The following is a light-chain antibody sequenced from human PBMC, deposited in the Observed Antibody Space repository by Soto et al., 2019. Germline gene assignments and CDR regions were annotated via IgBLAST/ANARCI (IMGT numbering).Light chain of an antibody. Sequence: ETVMTQSPATLPVSPGERATLSCRASQSVRSNLAWYQQKPGQAPRLLIYGASSRATGIPDRFSGSGSGTDFTLTISRLEPEDFAVYYCQQYGGSPLVTFGGGTKV. CDR1: QSVRSN. J-gene: IGKJ4*01. CDR3: QQYGGSPLVT. V-gene: IGKV3-20*01. CDR2: GAS.